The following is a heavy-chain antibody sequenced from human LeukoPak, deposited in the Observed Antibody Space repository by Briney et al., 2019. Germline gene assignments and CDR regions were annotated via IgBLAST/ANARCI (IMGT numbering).Heavy chain of an antibody. CDR3: ARDRLQHYDFWSPNDY. V-gene: IGHV3-21*01. CDR1: GFTFSSYS. D-gene: IGHD3-3*01. J-gene: IGHJ4*02. Sequence: GGSLRLSCAASGFTFSSYSMNWVRQAPGKGLEWVSSISSSSSYIYYADSVKGRFTISRDNAKNSLYLQMNSLRAEDTAVYYCARDRLQHYDFWSPNDYWGQGARVTVSS. CDR2: ISSSSSYI.